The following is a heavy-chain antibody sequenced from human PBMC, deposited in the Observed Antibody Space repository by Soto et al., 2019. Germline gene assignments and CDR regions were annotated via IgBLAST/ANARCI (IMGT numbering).Heavy chain of an antibody. CDR3: VRDTMRASAAASLDY. D-gene: IGHD2-2*01. Sequence: SLRLSCSASVFTFSTYEFNWVRQAPGRGLEWISYISVSGNIIKYAESVKGRFTISRDNAENSLHLHMSNLRVDDTALYFCVRDTMRASAAASLDYWGQGTQVTVSS. V-gene: IGHV3-48*03. J-gene: IGHJ4*02. CDR1: VFTFSTYE. CDR2: ISVSGNII.